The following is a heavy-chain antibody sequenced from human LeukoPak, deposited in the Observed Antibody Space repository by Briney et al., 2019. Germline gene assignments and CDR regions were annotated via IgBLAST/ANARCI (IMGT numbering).Heavy chain of an antibody. CDR2: IYYSGST. J-gene: IGHJ6*02. CDR3: ARDVLLWFGDDYYYYYGMDV. CDR1: GGTLSRYY. D-gene: IGHD3-10*01. Sequence: SETLSLTCTVSGGTLSRYYWSWLRQPPGKGLEGIGYIYYSGSTKYNPSLKSRGTISVDTSKTQFSLKLSSVTAADTAVYYCARDVLLWFGDDYYYYYGMDVWGQGTTVTVSS. V-gene: IGHV4-59*01.